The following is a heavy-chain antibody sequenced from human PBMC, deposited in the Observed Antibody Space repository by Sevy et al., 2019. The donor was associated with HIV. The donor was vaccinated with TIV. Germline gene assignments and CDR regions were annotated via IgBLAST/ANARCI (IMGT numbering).Heavy chain of an antibody. Sequence: GGSLRLSCAASGFTFSHYAMSWVRQTPEKGLEWVSAISGSGDRTYYADSVKGRFTISRDNYKNTLYLQMNRLRVEDTAIYFCGRERSESYSGHWGQGALVTVSS. CDR3: GRERSESYSGH. CDR1: GFTFSHYA. D-gene: IGHD1-26*01. CDR2: ISGSGDRT. V-gene: IGHV3-23*01. J-gene: IGHJ4*02.